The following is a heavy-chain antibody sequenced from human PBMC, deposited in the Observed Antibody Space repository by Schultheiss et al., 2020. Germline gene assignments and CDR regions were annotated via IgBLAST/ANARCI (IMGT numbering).Heavy chain of an antibody. J-gene: IGHJ4*02. D-gene: IGHD5-12*01. CDR2: INHSGST. CDR3: ARDGGSGYDYLDY. CDR1: GGSFSGYY. V-gene: IGHV4-34*01. Sequence: SQTLSLTCAVYGGSFSGYYWSWIRQPAGKGLEWIGEINHSGSTNYNPSLKSRVTISVDTSKNQFSLKLSSVTAADTAVYYCARDGGSGYDYLDYWGQGTLVTVSS.